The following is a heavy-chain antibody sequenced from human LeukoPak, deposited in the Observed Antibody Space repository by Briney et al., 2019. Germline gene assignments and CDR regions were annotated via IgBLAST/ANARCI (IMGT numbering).Heavy chain of an antibody. J-gene: IGHJ6*02. V-gene: IGHV5-10-1*01. D-gene: IGHD1-26*01. CDR2: IDPTDSYT. CDR1: GYSFTTYW. CDR3: ARLGTARSYLYYYYGMDV. Sequence: GESLKISCKGSGYSFTTYWISWVRQMPGKRLEWMGRIDPTDSYTNFSPSFQGHVTISADKSISTAYLQWSSLKASDTAMYYCARLGTARSYLYYYYGMDVWGQGTTVTVSS.